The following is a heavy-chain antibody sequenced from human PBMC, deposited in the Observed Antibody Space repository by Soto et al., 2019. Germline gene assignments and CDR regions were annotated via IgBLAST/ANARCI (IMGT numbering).Heavy chain of an antibody. CDR1: GGSFSGYY. J-gene: IGHJ6*02. D-gene: IGHD3-10*01. CDR3: ASYYGSGSYLYYYYYGMDV. V-gene: IGHV4-34*01. Sequence: ETLSLTCAVYGGSFSGYYWSWIRQPPGKGLEWIGSIYYSGSTYYNPSLKSRVTISVDTSKNQFSLKLSSVTAADTAVYYCASYYGSGSYLYYYYYGMDVWGQGTTVS. CDR2: IYYSGST.